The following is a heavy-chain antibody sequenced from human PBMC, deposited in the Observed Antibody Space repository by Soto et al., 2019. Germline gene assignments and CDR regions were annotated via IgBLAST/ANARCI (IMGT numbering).Heavy chain of an antibody. CDR2: IYSGGST. J-gene: IGHJ6*02. D-gene: IGHD3-10*01. Sequence: GGSLRLSCAVCGFTVSDNYMSWVRQAPGKGLEWVSVIYSGGSTYYADSVKGRCTISRDKSKNTVYLQMNSVRAEDTAVYYCAREGVSQYYYHGMDVWGQGTTVTVSS. V-gene: IGHV3-53*01. CDR3: AREGVSQYYYHGMDV. CDR1: GFTVSDNY.